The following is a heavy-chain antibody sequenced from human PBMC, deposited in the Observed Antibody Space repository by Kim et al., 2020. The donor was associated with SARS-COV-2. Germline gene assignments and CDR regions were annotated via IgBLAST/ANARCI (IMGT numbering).Heavy chain of an antibody. CDR1: GGSISSSSYY. V-gene: IGHV4-39*01. Sequence: SETLSLTCTVSGGSISSSSYYWGWIRQPPGKGLEWIGSIYYSGSTYYNPSLKSRVTISVDTSKNQFSLKLSSVTAAHTAVYYCASHPDYYDSSGYFDYWGQGTLVTVSS. D-gene: IGHD3-22*01. J-gene: IGHJ4*02. CDR3: ASHPDYYDSSGYFDY. CDR2: IYYSGST.